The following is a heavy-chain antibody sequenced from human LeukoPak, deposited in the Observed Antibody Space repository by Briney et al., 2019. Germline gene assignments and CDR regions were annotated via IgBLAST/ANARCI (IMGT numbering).Heavy chain of an antibody. Sequence: GGSLRLSCAASGFTFSSYAMSWVRQAPGKGLEWVSAISGSGGSTYCADSVKGRFTISRDNSKNTLYLQMNSLRAEDTAVYCCAKVSGAVVVPAAHFDYWGQGTLVTVSS. CDR1: GFTFSSYA. D-gene: IGHD2-2*01. CDR2: ISGSGGST. J-gene: IGHJ4*02. V-gene: IGHV3-23*01. CDR3: AKVSGAVVVPAAHFDY.